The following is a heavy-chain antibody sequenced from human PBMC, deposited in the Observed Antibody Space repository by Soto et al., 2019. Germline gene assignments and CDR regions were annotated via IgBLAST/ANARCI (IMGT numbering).Heavy chain of an antibody. D-gene: IGHD1-26*01. V-gene: IGHV3-21*01. CDR1: GFTFSSYS. CDR2: ISSSSSYI. CDR3: ARDRGPYSGRSEVGGMDV. Sequence: EVQLMESGGGLVKPGGSLRLSCAASGFTFSSYSMNWVRQAPGKGLEWVSSISSSSSYIYYADSVKGRFTISRDNAKNSLYLQMNSLRAEDTAVYYCARDRGPYSGRSEVGGMDVWGQGTTVTVSS. J-gene: IGHJ6*02.